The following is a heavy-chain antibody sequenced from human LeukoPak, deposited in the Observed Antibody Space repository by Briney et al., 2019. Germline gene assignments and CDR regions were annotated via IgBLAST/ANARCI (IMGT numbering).Heavy chain of an antibody. V-gene: IGHV3-15*01. J-gene: IGHJ4*02. D-gene: IGHD3-10*01. CDR2: IKSKTDGGTT. CDR3: TLPWGSGSYYDY. CDR1: GFTFSNAW. Sequence: PGGSLRLSCAASGFTFSNAWLNWVRQAPGKGLEWVGHIKSKTDGGTTDYAAPVKGRFIISRDDSKNTLFLQMNSLKTEDTAVYYCTLPWGSGSYYDYWGQGTLVTVSS.